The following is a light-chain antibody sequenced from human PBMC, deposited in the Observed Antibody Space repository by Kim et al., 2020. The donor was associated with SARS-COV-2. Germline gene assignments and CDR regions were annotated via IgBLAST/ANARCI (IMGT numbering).Light chain of an antibody. CDR3: QQYGSSPRT. CDR2: AAS. V-gene: IGKV3-20*01. Sequence: SPGERATLSCRASQSVRSNYFAWYQQKPGQAPSLLIYAASNRATGIPDRFSGSGSGTDFTLSITRLEPEDFAVYYCQQYGSSPRTFGQGTKVDIK. J-gene: IGKJ1*01. CDR1: QSVRSNY.